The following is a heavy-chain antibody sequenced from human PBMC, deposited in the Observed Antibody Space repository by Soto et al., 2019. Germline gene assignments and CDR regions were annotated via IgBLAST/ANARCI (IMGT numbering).Heavy chain of an antibody. J-gene: IGHJ5*02. CDR2: IYYSGST. Sequence: PSGTLSLTCTVSGGSVSSGSYYWSWIRQPPGKGLEWIGYIYYSGSTNYNPSLKSRVTISVDTSKNQFSLKLSSVTAADTAVYYCVRVGTQPLRDWFHPSG. V-gene: IGHV4-61*01. CDR3: VRVGTQPLRDWFHP. CDR1: GGSVSSGSYY. D-gene: IGHD1-1*01.